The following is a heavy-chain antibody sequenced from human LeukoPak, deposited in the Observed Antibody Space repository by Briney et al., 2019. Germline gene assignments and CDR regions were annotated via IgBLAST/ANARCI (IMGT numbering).Heavy chain of an antibody. J-gene: IGHJ4*02. CDR1: GGSISSSSYC. CDR2: IYYSGST. V-gene: IGHV4-39*01. CDR3: ARQRHYGSGSYPDY. Sequence: QLQLQESGPGLVKPSETLSLPCTVSGGSISSSSYCWGCIRQPPGKGLAWIGSIYYSGSTYYNPSLKSRVTISVDTSKNQFSLKLSSVTAADTAVYYCARQRHYGSGSYPDYWGQGTLVTVSS. D-gene: IGHD3-10*01.